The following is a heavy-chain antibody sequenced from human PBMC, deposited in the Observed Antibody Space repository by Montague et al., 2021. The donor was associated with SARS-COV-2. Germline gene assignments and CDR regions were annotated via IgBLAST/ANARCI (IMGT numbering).Heavy chain of an antibody. CDR1: GGSISNSSYY. D-gene: IGHD2/OR15-2a*01. Sequence: SETLSLTCTVSGGSISNSSYYWAWVRQPPGKGLEWMASIHYSGLTYYNPSLRSRLTISVDTSKNQFSLNLRSVTATETAVYYCARHRARTSTYDYFRYWGQGTLVIVCS. J-gene: IGHJ1*01. CDR3: ARHRARTSTYDYFRY. CDR2: IHYSGLT. V-gene: IGHV4-39*01.